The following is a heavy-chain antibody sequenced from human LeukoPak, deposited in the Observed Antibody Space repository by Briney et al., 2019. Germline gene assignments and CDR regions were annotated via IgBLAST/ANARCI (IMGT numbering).Heavy chain of an antibody. CDR2: INHSGST. Sequence: SETLSLTCAVYGGSFSGYYWSWIRQPPGKGLEWIGEINHSGSTNYNPSLKSRVTISVDTSKNQFSLKLSSVTAADTAVYYCAGLSQFGVLRFSYYMDVWGKGTTVTVSS. CDR1: GGSFSGYY. V-gene: IGHV4-34*01. J-gene: IGHJ6*03. CDR3: AGLSQFGVLRFSYYMDV. D-gene: IGHD3-3*01.